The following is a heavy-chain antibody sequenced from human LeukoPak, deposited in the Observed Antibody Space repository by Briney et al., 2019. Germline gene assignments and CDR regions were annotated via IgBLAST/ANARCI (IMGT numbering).Heavy chain of an antibody. V-gene: IGHV4-39*02. CDR1: GYSISSSSNW. CDR2: IHYGGTT. J-gene: IGHJ4*02. Sequence: SETLSLTCAVSGYSISSSSNWWSWIRQPPGKGLEWIGSIHYGGTTHNNPSLQSRVTISADTSKNQFALDLRSVTAADTAVYYCTRDIGDFVSDFWGQGTLVTVSS. CDR3: TRDIGDFVSDF. D-gene: IGHD2-21*02.